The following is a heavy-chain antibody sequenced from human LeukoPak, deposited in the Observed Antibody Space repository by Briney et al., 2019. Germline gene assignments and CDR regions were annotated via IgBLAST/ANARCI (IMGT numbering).Heavy chain of an antibody. D-gene: IGHD2/OR15-2a*01. CDR3: ARGDEYFDY. J-gene: IGHJ4*02. Sequence: PGGSLRLSCAASGFTFSSYGMHWVRQAPGKGLEWVAVISYDGSNKYYAASVEGRFTISRDNAKNSLYLQMNSLRAEDTAVYYCARGDEYFDYWGQGTLVTVSS. CDR1: GFTFSSYG. V-gene: IGHV3-30*03. CDR2: ISYDGSNK.